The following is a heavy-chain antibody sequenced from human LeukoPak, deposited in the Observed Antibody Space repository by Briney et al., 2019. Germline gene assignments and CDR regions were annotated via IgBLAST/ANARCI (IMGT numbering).Heavy chain of an antibody. V-gene: IGHV4-39*07. D-gene: IGHD2-2*01. CDR1: GGSVSSSSYY. J-gene: IGHJ5*02. CDR2: IYYSGST. CDR3: ARVKGSTSNWFDP. Sequence: SETLSLTCTVSGGSVSSSSYYWGWIRQPPGKGLEWIGYIYYSGSTYYNPSLKSRVTISVDTSKNQFSLKLSSVTAADTAVYYCARVKGSTSNWFDPWGQGTLVTVSS.